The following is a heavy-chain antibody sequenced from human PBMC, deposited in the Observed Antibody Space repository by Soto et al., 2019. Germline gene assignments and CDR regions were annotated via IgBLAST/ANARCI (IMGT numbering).Heavy chain of an antibody. D-gene: IGHD6-19*01. CDR2: ISAYNGNT. J-gene: IGHJ6*02. V-gene: IGHV1-18*01. CDR3: ARGAGSSGWYLESYYYGMDV. Sequence: ASVKVSCKASGYTFTSYGIIWVRQAPGQGLEWMGWISAYNGNTNYAQKLQGRVTMTTDTSTSTAYMELRSLRSDDTAVYYCARGAGSSGWYLESYYYGMDVWGQGTTVTVSS. CDR1: GYTFTSYG.